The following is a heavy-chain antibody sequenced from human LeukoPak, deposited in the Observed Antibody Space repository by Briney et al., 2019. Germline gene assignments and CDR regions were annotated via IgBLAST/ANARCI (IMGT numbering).Heavy chain of an antibody. CDR3: ARERGRITIFGVDNWFDP. CDR1: GYSISSGYY. D-gene: IGHD3-3*01. J-gene: IGHJ5*02. Sequence: PSETLSLTCTVSGYSISSGYYWGWIRQPPGKGLEWIGSIYHSGSTYYNPSLKSRVTISVDTSKNQFSLKLSSVTAADTAVYYCARERGRITIFGVDNWFDPWGQGTLVTVSS. CDR2: IYHSGST. V-gene: IGHV4-38-2*02.